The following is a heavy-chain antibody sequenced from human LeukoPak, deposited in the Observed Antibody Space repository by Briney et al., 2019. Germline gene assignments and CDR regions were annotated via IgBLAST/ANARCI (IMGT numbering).Heavy chain of an antibody. D-gene: IGHD2-2*01. V-gene: IGHV3-21*01. J-gene: IGHJ5*02. CDR3: ARGNGIVVVPAAPRTWFDP. CDR2: ISSSSSYI. CDR1: GFTFSSYS. Sequence: TGGSLRLSCAASGFTFSSYSMNWARQAPGKGLEWVSSISSSSSYIYYADSVKGRFTISRDNAKNSLYLQMNSLRAEDTAVYYCARGNGIVVVPAAPRTWFDPWGQGTLVTVSS.